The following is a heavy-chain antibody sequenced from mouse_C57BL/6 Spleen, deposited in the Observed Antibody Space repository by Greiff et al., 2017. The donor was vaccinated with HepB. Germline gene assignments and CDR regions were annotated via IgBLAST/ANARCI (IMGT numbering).Heavy chain of an antibody. CDR3: ARCAYGSSYWYFDV. V-gene: IGHV1-55*01. D-gene: IGHD1-1*01. Sequence: QVQLQHPGAELVKPGASVKMSCKASGYTFTSYWITWVKQRPGQGLEWIGDIYPGSGSTNYNEKFKSKATLTVDTSSSTAYMQLSSLTSEDSAVYYCARCAYGSSYWYFDVWGTGTTVTVSS. J-gene: IGHJ1*03. CDR1: GYTFTSYW. CDR2: IYPGSGST.